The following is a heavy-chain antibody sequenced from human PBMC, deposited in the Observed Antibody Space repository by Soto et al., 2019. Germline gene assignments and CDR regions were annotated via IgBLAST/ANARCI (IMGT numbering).Heavy chain of an antibody. V-gene: IGHV4-30-4*01. Sequence: SETLSLTCTVSGGSISSGDYYWSWIRQPPGKGLEWIGYIYYSGSTYYNPSLKSRVTISVDTSKNQFSLKLSSVTAADTAVYYCAREVDYYYSSGYYPIRGFFDYCGQGTLVTVSS. D-gene: IGHD3-22*01. J-gene: IGHJ4*02. CDR1: GGSISSGDYY. CDR2: IYYSGST. CDR3: AREVDYYYSSGYYPIRGFFDY.